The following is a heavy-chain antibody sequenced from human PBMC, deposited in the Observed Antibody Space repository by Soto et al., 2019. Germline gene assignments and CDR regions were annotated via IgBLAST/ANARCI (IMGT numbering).Heavy chain of an antibody. V-gene: IGHV3-33*01. CDR1: GFTFSSYG. CDR2: IWHDGSYN. D-gene: IGHD3-22*01. CDR3: ARAGGTSGYYLDF. J-gene: IGHJ4*02. Sequence: PGGSLRLSCAASGFTFSSYGMHWVRQAPGKGLEWVAIIWHDGSYNYCADSVKGRFTISRDNSKNTLYLQMNSLRAEDTALYYCARAGGTSGYYLDFWGQGTLVTVS.